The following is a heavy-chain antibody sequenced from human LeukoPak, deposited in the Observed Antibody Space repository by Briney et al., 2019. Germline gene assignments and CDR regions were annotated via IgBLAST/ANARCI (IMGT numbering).Heavy chain of an antibody. CDR1: GFTFSNAW. CDR2: IKSKTDGGTT. V-gene: IGHV3-15*01. J-gene: IGHJ3*02. Sequence: GGSLRLSCAASGFTFSNAWMSWVRQAPGKGLEWVGRIKSKTDGGTTDYAAPVKGRFTISRDDSKNTLYLQMNSLKTEDTAVYYCTTDLRGEVLRYFDWLYAAAFDIWGQGTMVTVSS. CDR3: TTDLRGEVLRYFDWLYAAAFDI. D-gene: IGHD3-9*01.